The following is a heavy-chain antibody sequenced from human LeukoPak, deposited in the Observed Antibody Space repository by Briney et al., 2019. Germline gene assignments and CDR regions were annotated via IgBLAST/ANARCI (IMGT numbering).Heavy chain of an antibody. CDR1: GGSISSSHYY. V-gene: IGHV4-39*01. Sequence: SETLSLTCTVSGGSISSSHYYWGWIRQPPGKGLEWIGSVYYTGSAYYNPSLKSRVTISVDTSKNQFSLKLSSVTAADTAVYYCARHPKFSVVVTDIFGYWGQGTLVTVSS. J-gene: IGHJ4*02. D-gene: IGHD2-21*02. CDR3: ARHPKFSVVVTDIFGY. CDR2: VYYTGSA.